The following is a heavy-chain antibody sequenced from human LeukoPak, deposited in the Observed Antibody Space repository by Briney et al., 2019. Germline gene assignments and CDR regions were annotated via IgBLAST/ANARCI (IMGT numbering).Heavy chain of an antibody. D-gene: IGHD3-10*01. V-gene: IGHV1-18*01. J-gene: IGHJ5*02. Sequence: ASVTVSYKASVYSFTSYGSSWLRQAPGQGLEWMGGSSAYNGKTNYAQKLQGRVTMTTDTSTSTAYMELRSVRSDDTAVYYCARDGRWFGPPQKNWFDPWGQGTLVTVSS. CDR2: SSAYNGKT. CDR3: ARDGRWFGPPQKNWFDP. CDR1: VYSFTSYG.